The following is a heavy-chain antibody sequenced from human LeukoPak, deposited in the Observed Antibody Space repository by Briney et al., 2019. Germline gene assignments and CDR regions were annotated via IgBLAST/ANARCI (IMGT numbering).Heavy chain of an antibody. Sequence: SQTLSLSCTVSGGSISSGSYYWSWIRQPAGKGLEWIGRIYTSGSTNYNPSLKSRVTISVDTSKNQFSLKLSSVTAADTAVYYCARAYYDFWSGYSQGPLYWYFDLWGRGTLVTVSS. CDR3: ARAYYDFWSGYSQGPLYWYFDL. CDR2: IYTSGST. D-gene: IGHD3-3*01. CDR1: GGSISSGSYY. V-gene: IGHV4-61*02. J-gene: IGHJ2*01.